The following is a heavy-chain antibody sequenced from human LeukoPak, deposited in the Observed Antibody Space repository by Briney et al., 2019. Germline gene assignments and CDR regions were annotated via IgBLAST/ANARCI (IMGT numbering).Heavy chain of an antibody. D-gene: IGHD1-26*01. CDR3: ARVRATSIGAFDI. J-gene: IGHJ3*02. CDR2: INPNSGGT. Sequence: GASVKVSCKASGYTFTGYYMHWVRQAPGQGLEWMGWINPNSGGTNYAQKFQGRVTMTRDTSISTAYMELSRLRSDDTAVYYCARVRATSIGAFDIWGQGTMVTVSS. CDR1: GYTFTGYY. V-gene: IGHV1-2*02.